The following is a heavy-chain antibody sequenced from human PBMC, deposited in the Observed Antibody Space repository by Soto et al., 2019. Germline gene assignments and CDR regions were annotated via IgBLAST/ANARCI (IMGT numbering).Heavy chain of an antibody. CDR3: AKARGRFLVWLFLEH. J-gene: IGHJ5*02. CDR1: AFTFSSYA. Sequence: QGQLVEAGGGVVQPGRSLTLSCADSQASAFTFSSYAIHWVRQAPGKGLEWVALVSYDGGNKLYADSVKGRFTLSRDNSENTVYLQMNNLRPEDTAVYYCAKARGRFLVWLFLEHWGQGALVTVSS. CDR2: VSYDGGNK. V-gene: IGHV3-30-3*01. D-gene: IGHD3-3*01.